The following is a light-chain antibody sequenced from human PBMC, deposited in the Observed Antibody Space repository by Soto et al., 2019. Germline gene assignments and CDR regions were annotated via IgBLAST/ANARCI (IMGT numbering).Light chain of an antibody. CDR3: LQYNSYSLT. CDR2: YAS. J-gene: IGKJ5*01. CDR1: QSINNY. V-gene: IGKV1-5*01. Sequence: DVKMTQSPSTLSASVGDRVTITCRASQSINNYLAWYQLRPGKAPRLLIYYASTLDRGVPSRFSGSGSGTEFTLTISSLQPDDFATYYCLQYNSYSLTFGQGTRLEIK.